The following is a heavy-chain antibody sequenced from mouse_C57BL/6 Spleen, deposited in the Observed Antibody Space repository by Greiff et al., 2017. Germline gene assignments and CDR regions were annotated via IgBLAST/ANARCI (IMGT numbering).Heavy chain of an antibody. CDR2: INPSSGYT. CDR1: GYTFTSYT. J-gene: IGHJ1*03. Sequence: LEESGAELARPGASVKMSCKASGYTFTSYTMHWVKQRPGQGLEWIGYINPSSGYTKYNQKFKDKATLPADKSSSPAYMQLSSLTSEDSAVYYCARSVITTVVNWYFDVWGTGTTVTVSS. V-gene: IGHV1-4*01. CDR3: ARSVITTVVNWYFDV. D-gene: IGHD1-1*01.